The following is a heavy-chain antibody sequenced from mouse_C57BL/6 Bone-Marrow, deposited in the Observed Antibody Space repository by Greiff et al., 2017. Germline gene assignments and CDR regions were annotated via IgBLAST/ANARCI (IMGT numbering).Heavy chain of an antibody. CDR3: ARYDYYDYDDY. D-gene: IGHD2-4*01. V-gene: IGHV1-19*01. CDR2: INPYNGGT. CDR1: GYTFTDYY. Sequence: EVQLQESGPVLVKPGASVKMSCKASGYTFTDYYMNWVKQSHGKSLEWIGVINPYNGGTSYNQKFKGKATLTVDKSSSTAYMELNSLTSEDSAVYYCARYDYYDYDDYWGQGTTLTVSS. J-gene: IGHJ2*01.